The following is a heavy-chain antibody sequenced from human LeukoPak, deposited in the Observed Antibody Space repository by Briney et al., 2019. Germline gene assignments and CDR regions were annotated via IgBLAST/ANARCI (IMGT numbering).Heavy chain of an antibody. CDR2: INHSGST. CDR3: ARVLLPAPYYYYGMDV. CDR1: GGSFSGYY. D-gene: IGHD2-2*01. V-gene: IGHV4-34*01. Sequence: SETLSLTCAVYGGSFSGYYWSWIRQPPGKGLEWIGEINHSGSTNYNPSLKSRVTISVDKSKNQFSLKLSSVTAADTAVYYCARVLLPAPYYYYGMDVWGQGTTVTVSS. J-gene: IGHJ6*02.